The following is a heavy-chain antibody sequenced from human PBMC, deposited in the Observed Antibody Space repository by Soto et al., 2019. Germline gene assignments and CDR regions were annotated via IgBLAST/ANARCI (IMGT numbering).Heavy chain of an antibody. CDR2: ISSSSSYI. CDR1: GFTFSSYS. D-gene: IGHD3-3*01. CDR3: AREGYYDFWSGIYYYYYYMDV. V-gene: IGHV3-21*01. Sequence: GGSLRLSSAASGFTFSSYSMNWVRQAPGKGLEWVSSISSSSSYIYYADSVKGRFTISRDNAKNSLYLQMNSLRAEDTAVYYCAREGYYDFWSGIYYYYYYMDVWGKGTTVTVSS. J-gene: IGHJ6*03.